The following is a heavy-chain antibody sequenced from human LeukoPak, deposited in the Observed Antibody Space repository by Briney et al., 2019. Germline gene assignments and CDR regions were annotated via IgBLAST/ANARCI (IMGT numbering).Heavy chain of an antibody. CDR1: GYSISSGYY. J-gene: IGHJ4*02. V-gene: IGHV4-38-2*02. Sequence: PSETLSLTCTVSGYSISSGYYWGWIRQPPGKGLEWIGSIYHSGSTYYNPSLKSRVTISVDTSKNQFSLKLSSVTAADTAVYYCARAGKGDILTGYYLFDYWGQGTLVTVVS. CDR2: IYHSGST. D-gene: IGHD3-9*01. CDR3: ARAGKGDILTGYYLFDY.